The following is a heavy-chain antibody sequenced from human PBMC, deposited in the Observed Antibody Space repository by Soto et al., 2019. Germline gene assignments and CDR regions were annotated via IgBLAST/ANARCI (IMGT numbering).Heavy chain of an antibody. Sequence: QVQLAQSGAEVKKPGSSVKVSCKASGGAFITSSISWVRQAPGQGLEWMGGIIPMFGTANYPQKFQGRVTITEDESMSTASMELRSLRSEDTAGYYCATEFIAASFGYYGMDVWGQGTTVTGSS. D-gene: IGHD6-13*01. V-gene: IGHV1-69*01. CDR1: GGAFITSS. J-gene: IGHJ6*02. CDR3: ATEFIAASFGYYGMDV. CDR2: IIPMFGTA.